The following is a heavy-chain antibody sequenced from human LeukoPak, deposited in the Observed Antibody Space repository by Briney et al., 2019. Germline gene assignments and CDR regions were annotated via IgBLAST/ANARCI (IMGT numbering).Heavy chain of an antibody. CDR3: ARGRYYYDSSGYYQYYYYGMDV. CDR1: GYTFTGYY. Sequence: ASVKDSCTASGYTFTGYYMHWVRQAPGQGLEWMGWIHPNSGGTKYAQRLQGRVTVTRDTSISTVYMELSRLRSDDTAVYYCARGRYYYDSSGYYQYYYYGMDVWGQGTTVTVSS. CDR2: IHPNSGGT. D-gene: IGHD3-22*01. V-gene: IGHV1-2*02. J-gene: IGHJ6*02.